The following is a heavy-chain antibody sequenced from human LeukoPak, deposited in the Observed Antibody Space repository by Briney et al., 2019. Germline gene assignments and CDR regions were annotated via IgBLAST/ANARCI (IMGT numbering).Heavy chain of an antibody. CDR1: GGTSSSYA. V-gene: IGHV1-69*05. CDR2: IIPIFGTA. CDR3: ARGKMATITEFDY. Sequence: ASVKVSCKASGGTSSSYAISWVRQAPGQGLEWMGRIIPIFGTANYAQKFQGRVTITTDESTSTAYMELSSLRSEDTAVYYCARGKMATITEFDYWGQGTLVTVSS. D-gene: IGHD5-24*01. J-gene: IGHJ4*02.